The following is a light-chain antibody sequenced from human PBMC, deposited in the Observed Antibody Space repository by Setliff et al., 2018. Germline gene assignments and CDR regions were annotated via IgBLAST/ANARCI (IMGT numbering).Light chain of an antibody. J-gene: IGLJ1*01. Sequence: QSALAQPASVSGSPGQSITISCSGTSSDVGACDLVSWYKQHPGKAPKLIISDVSNRPSGVSNRFSGSKSGNTASLTISGLQAEDEADYYCSAYTSSSTYVFGTGTKVTVL. V-gene: IGLV2-14*03. CDR1: SSDVGACDL. CDR3: SAYTSSSTYV. CDR2: DVS.